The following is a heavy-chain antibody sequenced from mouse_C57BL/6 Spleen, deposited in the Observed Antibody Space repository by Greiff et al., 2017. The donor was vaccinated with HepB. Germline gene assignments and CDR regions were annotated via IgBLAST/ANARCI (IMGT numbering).Heavy chain of an antibody. V-gene: IGHV1-82*01. D-gene: IGHD2-4*01. CDR1: GYAFSSSW. CDR2: IYPGDGDT. CDR3: ARWGYYDYPWFAY. J-gene: IGHJ3*01. Sequence: QVQLQQSGPELVKPGASVKISCKASGYAFSSSWMNWVKQRPGKGLEWIGRIYPGDGDTNYNGKFKGKATLTADKSSSTAYMQLSSLTSEDSAVYFCARWGYYDYPWFAYWGQGTLVTVSA.